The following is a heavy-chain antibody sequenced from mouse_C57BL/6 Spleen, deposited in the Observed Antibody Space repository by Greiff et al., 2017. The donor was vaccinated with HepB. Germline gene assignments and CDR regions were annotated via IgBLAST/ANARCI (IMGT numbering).Heavy chain of an antibody. CDR1: GYTFTDYE. Sequence: VQLQQSGAELVRPGASVTLSCKASGYTFTDYEMHWVKQTPVHGLEWIGAIDPETGGTASNQKFKGKAILTADKSSSTAYMELRSLTSEDSAVYYCTRRRCSSGPYYFDYWGQGTTLTVSS. V-gene: IGHV1-15*01. J-gene: IGHJ2*01. CDR2: IDPETGGT. D-gene: IGHD3-2*02. CDR3: TRRRCSSGPYYFDY.